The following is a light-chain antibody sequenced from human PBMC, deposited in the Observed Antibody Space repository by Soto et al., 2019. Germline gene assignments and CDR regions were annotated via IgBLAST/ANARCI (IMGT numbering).Light chain of an antibody. CDR3: QQRKFWPPIT. CDR1: QSVRIY. V-gene: IGKV3-11*01. J-gene: IGKJ5*01. Sequence: EIVLTQSPATLSLSPGDRATLSCRASQSVRIYLAWYQQKPGQAPRLLIYDASNRATGIPARFSGSGSRTDFPLTISSLDPEDFEVYCYQQRKFWPPITFGQGTRVET. CDR2: DAS.